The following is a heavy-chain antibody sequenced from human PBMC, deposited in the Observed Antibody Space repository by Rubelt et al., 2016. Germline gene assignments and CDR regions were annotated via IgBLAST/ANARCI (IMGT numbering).Heavy chain of an antibody. CDR1: GGTFSGYL. J-gene: IGHJ6*02. V-gene: IGHV4-34*01. CDR2: INHGGST. CDR3: ARGVAAAGSSYYYGMDV. D-gene: IGHD6-13*01. Sequence: QVQLQQWGAGLLKPSETLSLTCAVYGGTFSGYLWSWIRQPPGKGLEWIGEINHGGSTNYNPSLKSRVTISVDTSKNQFSLKLSSVTAADTAVYYCARGVAAAGSSYYYGMDVWGRGTTVTVSS.